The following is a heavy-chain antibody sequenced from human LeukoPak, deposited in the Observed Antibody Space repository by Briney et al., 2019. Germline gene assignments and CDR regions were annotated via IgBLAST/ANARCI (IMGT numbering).Heavy chain of an antibody. CDR3: ARENQWMADY. V-gene: IGHV4-4*07. J-gene: IGHJ4*02. CDR1: GGSISSHY. D-gene: IGHD6-19*01. Sequence: SETLSLTCTVSGGSISSHYWSWIRQPAGKGLEWIGRIYTSGTTHYNPSLKSRVTISLDTSKNQFSLKVTSVTAADTAFYYCARENQWMADYWGQGTLVTVSS. CDR2: IYTSGTT.